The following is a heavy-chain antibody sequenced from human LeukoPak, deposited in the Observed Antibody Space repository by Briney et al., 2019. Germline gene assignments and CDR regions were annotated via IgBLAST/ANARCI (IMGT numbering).Heavy chain of an antibody. CDR1: GFTFSDYY. CDR3: ARDRDSSSWYVNWFDP. J-gene: IGHJ5*02. V-gene: IGHV3-11*06. Sequence: PGGSLRLSCAVSGFTFSDYYMSWIRQAPGKGLEWVSYISSSSSYTNYADSVKGRFTISRDNAKNSLYLQMNSLRAEDTAVYYCARDRDSSSWYVNWFDPWGQGTLVTVSS. CDR2: ISSSSSYT. D-gene: IGHD6-13*01.